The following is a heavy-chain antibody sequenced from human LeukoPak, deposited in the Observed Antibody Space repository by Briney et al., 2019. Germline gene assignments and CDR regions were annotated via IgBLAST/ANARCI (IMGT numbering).Heavy chain of an antibody. CDR1: TLTFSDYW. J-gene: IGHJ4*01. D-gene: IGHD6-13*01. CDR2: ISQNGGEK. Sequence: PGGSLRPSCALYTLTFSDYWMNWVRQAPGKGLEWVASISQNGGEKSYVDSVKGRLTISRDNPKNSLYLQMSGLRAEDTAVYYCARDGTAAGLYFDLWGQGTLVTVSS. CDR3: ARDGTAAGLYFDL. V-gene: IGHV3-7*01.